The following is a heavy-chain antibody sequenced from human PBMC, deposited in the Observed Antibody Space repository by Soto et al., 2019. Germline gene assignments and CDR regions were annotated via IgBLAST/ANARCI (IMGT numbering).Heavy chain of an antibody. Sequence: SLRLSCAAIGFTFEDHAMHWIRQVPGKGLEWVAGINWNSGITGYADSVKGRFTISRDDANNSLHLEMNSLKTEDTAFYYCAKGRGALTVVSNWFDPWGQGTLVTVS. CDR1: GFTFEDHA. CDR2: INWNSGIT. J-gene: IGHJ5*02. D-gene: IGHD3-22*01. V-gene: IGHV3-9*01. CDR3: AKGRGALTVVSNWFDP.